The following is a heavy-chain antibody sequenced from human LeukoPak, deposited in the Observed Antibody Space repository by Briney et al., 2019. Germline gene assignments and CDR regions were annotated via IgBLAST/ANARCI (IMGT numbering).Heavy chain of an antibody. Sequence: SETLSLTCTVSGGSISSYYWSWIGQPAGKGLDWIGRIYTRGSTNYNPSLKSRVTMSVDTSKNQFSLKLSSVTAADTAVYYCARDKGGLGRGYYYMDVWGKGTTVTVSS. V-gene: IGHV4-4*07. J-gene: IGHJ6*03. CDR3: ARDKGGLGRGYYYMDV. CDR2: IYTRGST. CDR1: GGSISSYY. D-gene: IGHD3/OR15-3a*01.